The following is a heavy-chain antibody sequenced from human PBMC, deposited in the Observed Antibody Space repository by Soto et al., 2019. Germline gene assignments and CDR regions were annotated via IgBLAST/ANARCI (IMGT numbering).Heavy chain of an antibody. CDR1: GGSINSSNW. D-gene: IGHD3-22*01. J-gene: IGHJ3*01. Sequence: QVHLQGSGPGLVAPSCTLYLTCAVSGGSINSSNWWSWVRQSPGKGLEWMGEIYQSGSTKYNPSFRSRFTVSIDKPKSQFSLKLTSVTAADSAVYYCARRYFYENQGVFDVWDQGTKVTVSS. CDR3: ARRYFYENQGVFDV. CDR2: IYQSGST. V-gene: IGHV4-4*02.